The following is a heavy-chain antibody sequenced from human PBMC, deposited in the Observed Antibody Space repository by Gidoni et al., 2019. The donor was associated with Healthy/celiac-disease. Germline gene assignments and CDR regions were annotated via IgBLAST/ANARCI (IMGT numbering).Heavy chain of an antibody. CDR3: ARVPQEGWYFDL. Sequence: QVQLQESGPGLVQPSETLSLTGTVSGGSISSYYWSWIRQPPGKGLEWIGYIYYSGSTNYNPSLKSRVTISVDTSKNQFSLKLSSVTAADTAVYYCARVPQEGWYFDLWGRGTLVTVSS. J-gene: IGHJ2*01. V-gene: IGHV4-59*01. CDR2: IYYSGST. CDR1: GGSISSYY.